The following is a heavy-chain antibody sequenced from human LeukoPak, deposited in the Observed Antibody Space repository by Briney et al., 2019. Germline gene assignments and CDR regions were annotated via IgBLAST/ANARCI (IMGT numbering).Heavy chain of an antibody. V-gene: IGHV1-69*04. CDR1: GGTFSSYA. J-gene: IGHJ4*02. CDR3: AREVDSSGYYYHFDY. D-gene: IGHD3-22*01. CDR2: IIPILGIA. Sequence: SVKVSCKASGGTFSSYAISWVRQAPGQGLEWMGRIIPILGIANYAQKFQGRVTITADKSTSTAYMELSSLRSEDTAVYYCAREVDSSGYYYHFDYWGQGTLVTVPS.